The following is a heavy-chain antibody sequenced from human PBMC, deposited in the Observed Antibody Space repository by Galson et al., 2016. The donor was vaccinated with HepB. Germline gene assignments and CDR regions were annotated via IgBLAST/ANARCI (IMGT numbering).Heavy chain of an antibody. J-gene: IGHJ4*02. CDR1: GPGFKGYG. CDR2: IDGEGHTT. V-gene: IGHV3-23*01. D-gene: IGHD1-1*01. Sequence: SLRLSCAVSGPGFKGYGMSWVRQAPGKGLQWVSDIDGEGHTTHHADSVKGRFTMSRDNSQDTVYLEMKSVRVEDTAIYYCAIGATGATGRNWGQGTLVTVAS. CDR3: AIGATGATGRN.